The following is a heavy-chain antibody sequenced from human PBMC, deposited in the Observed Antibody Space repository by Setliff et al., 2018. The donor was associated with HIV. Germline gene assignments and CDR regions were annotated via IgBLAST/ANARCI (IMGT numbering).Heavy chain of an antibody. CDR2: INHSGST. CDR3: ARGRYYDGSALPRDY. D-gene: IGHD3-22*01. J-gene: IGHJ4*02. CDR1: GGSFSGSY. V-gene: IGHV4-34*01. Sequence: SETLSLTCAVYGGSFSGSYWNWIRQPPGKGLEWIGEINHSGSTNYNPSLKSRVTMSVDTSKNQFSLNVTSVNAADTAVYYCARGRYYDGSALPRDYWGQGSLVTV.